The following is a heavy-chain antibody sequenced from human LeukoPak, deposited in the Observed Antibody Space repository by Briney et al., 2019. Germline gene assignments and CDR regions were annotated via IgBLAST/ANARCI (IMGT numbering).Heavy chain of an antibody. J-gene: IGHJ5*02. CDR3: ARGHMLTGYYNFAWFDP. CDR2: IGTAGDT. CDR1: GFTFSSYD. D-gene: IGHD3-9*01. V-gene: IGHV3-13*01. Sequence: GGSLRLSCAASGFTFSSYDMHWVRQPTGKGLEWVSAIGTAGDTYYSHSVKGRFTFSRENAKNSLYLHMNSLSAGDTAVYFCARGHMLTGYYNFAWFDPWGQGTLVTVSS.